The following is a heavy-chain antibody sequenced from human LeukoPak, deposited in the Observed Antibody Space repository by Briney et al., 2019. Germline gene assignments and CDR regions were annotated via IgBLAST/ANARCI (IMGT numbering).Heavy chain of an antibody. D-gene: IGHD5-12*01. J-gene: IGHJ4*02. Sequence: PGGSLRLSCAASGFTFSSYAMHWVRQAPGKGLEWVAVISYDGSNKYYADSVKGRFTISRDNSKNTLYLQMNSLRAEDTAVYYCARFKVATPFDYWGQGTLVTVSS. V-gene: IGHV3-30-3*01. CDR1: GFTFSSYA. CDR2: ISYDGSNK. CDR3: ARFKVATPFDY.